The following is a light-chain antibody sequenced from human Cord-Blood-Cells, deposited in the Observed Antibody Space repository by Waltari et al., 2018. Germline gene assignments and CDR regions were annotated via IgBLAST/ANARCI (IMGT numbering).Light chain of an antibody. Sequence: DTVMTQSPASLAASLGESAIINCKTSHSVYYSSNNNNYLALYQQQPGQPPKLLIYWASTRESGIPDRFSCSGSGTDFALTISSLQSEDVAVYDCQQYYSTPHGYTFGQGTKLEIK. CDR2: WAS. CDR1: HSVYYSSNNNNY. V-gene: IGKV4-1*01. CDR3: QQYYSTPHGYT. J-gene: IGKJ2*01.